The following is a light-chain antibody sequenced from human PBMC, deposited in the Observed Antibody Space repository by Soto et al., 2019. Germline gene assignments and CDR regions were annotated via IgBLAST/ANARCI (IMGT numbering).Light chain of an antibody. Sequence: EIVLTQSPGTLSLSPGERATLSCRASQSVINRYLAWYQQKPGQAPRRLIYRASTMATDIPDRFSGSGSGTDFTLTISRLEPEDFAVYYCQQYGSTPLTFGGGTKVEIK. CDR3: QQYGSTPLT. V-gene: IGKV3-20*01. J-gene: IGKJ4*01. CDR2: RAS. CDR1: QSVINRY.